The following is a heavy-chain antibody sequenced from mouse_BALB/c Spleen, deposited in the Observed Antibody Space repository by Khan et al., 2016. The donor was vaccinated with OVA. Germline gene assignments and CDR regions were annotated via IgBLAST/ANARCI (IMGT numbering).Heavy chain of an antibody. Sequence: QVQLKESGPGLVQPSQSLSITCTVSGFSLTNYGVHWVRQSPGKGLEWLGLIWSGGSTDYNAAFISRLSISKDNSKSQVFFKMNSLQANDTAIYYCARNYDYDEGLAYWGQGTLVTVSA. D-gene: IGHD2-4*01. V-gene: IGHV2-2*02. J-gene: IGHJ3*01. CDR3: ARNYDYDEGLAY. CDR1: GFSLTNYG. CDR2: IWSGGST.